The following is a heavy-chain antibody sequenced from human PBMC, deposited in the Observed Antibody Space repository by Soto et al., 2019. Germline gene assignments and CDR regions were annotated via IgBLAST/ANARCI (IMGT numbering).Heavy chain of an antibody. D-gene: IGHD6-13*01. CDR2: VNQDGTQK. Sequence: EVQLVESGGGLVQPGGSLRLSCTASGFTFSNYWMTWVRQAPGKGLEWVANVNQDGTQKNYVDSVKGRFTISRDNAQNSLYPQRSCLRGGDTVLFYGALEGGAPSTSWSPGYFDSWGQGTLLTVSS. CDR3: ALEGGAPSTSWSPGYFDS. V-gene: IGHV3-7*01. J-gene: IGHJ4*02. CDR1: GFTFSNYW.